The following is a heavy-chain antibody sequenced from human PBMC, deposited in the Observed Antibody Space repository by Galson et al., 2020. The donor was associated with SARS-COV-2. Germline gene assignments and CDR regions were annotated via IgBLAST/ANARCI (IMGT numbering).Heavy chain of an antibody. D-gene: IGHD3-10*01. CDR1: GYTFTNYW. CDR3: ARPLVRGAFAPPFDS. Sequence: HGESLKISCQASGYTFTNYWIAWVRQVPGKGLEWMGVIYPDDSDTRYSPSFQDQVTISADKSTSTAYLQWNSLKASDSAMYFCARPLVRGAFAPPFDSWGQGTLVTVSS. J-gene: IGHJ4*02. CDR2: IYPDDSDT. V-gene: IGHV5-51*01.